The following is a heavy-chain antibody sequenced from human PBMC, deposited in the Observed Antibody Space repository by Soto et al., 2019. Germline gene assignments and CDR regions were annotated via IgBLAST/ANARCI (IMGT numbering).Heavy chain of an antibody. Sequence: QVQLVQSGAEVEKPGASVKVSCKAAGYSFTAFYIHWVRQARGQGFEWLGWINPNSGATYYSQKFRARVTLTRDTSISTAYMELTGLSSDDTAVYYCARANSIRPYFYNMDVWGQGTTVTVSS. V-gene: IGHV1-2*02. D-gene: IGHD2-21*01. J-gene: IGHJ6*03. CDR1: GYSFTAFY. CDR2: INPNSGAT. CDR3: ARANSIRPYFYNMDV.